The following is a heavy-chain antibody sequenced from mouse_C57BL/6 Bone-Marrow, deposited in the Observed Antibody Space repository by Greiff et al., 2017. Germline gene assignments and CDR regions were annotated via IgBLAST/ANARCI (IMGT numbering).Heavy chain of an antibody. D-gene: IGHD2-4*01. J-gene: IGHJ1*03. V-gene: IGHV1-80*01. CDR3: ARDDYDVYWYFDV. Sequence: VKLVESGAELVKPGASVKISCKASGYAFSSYWMNWVTQRPGKGLEWIGQLYPGDGDPNYHGNFTAKATLTADKSSSTAYMQLSSLTSEDSAVYFCARDDYDVYWYFDVWGTGTTVTVSS. CDR1: GYAFSSYW. CDR2: LYPGDGDP.